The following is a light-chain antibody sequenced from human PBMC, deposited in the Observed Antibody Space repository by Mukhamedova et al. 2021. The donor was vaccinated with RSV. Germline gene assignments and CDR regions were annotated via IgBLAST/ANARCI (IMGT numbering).Light chain of an antibody. CDR2: GAS. Sequence: RASQRINGDNLAWYLQKPGQAPRLLVFGASTRATGIPDRFSGSGSGADFTLTIRRLEPEDFVMYFCQQYGSLPRTFGQGTKVEIK. J-gene: IGKJ1*01. CDR1: QRINGDN. V-gene: IGKV3-20*01. CDR3: QQYGSLPRT.